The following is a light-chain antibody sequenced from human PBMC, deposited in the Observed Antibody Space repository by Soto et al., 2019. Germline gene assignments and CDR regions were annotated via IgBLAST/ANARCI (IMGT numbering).Light chain of an antibody. CDR3: QQYNSYSPT. V-gene: IGKV1-5*01. CDR1: QSISSW. Sequence: DIQMTQTPSTLSTSVGDRVTITCRASQSISSWLAWYQQKPGKAPKLLIYDGSTLESGVPSRFSGSGSGTEFTLTISSLQPDDFATYYCQQYNSYSPTFGQGTRLEIK. J-gene: IGKJ5*01. CDR2: DGS.